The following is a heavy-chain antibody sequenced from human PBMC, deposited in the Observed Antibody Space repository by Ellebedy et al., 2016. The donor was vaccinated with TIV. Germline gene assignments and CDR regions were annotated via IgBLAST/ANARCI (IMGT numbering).Heavy chain of an antibody. CDR2: LGPTGIL. CDR1: GVTSNVLS. V-gene: IGHV3-69-1*01. J-gene: IGHJ5*01. Sequence: GGSLRLSXSASGVTSNVLSWNWVRQAPGKGLEWLSYLGPTGILFYADSVKGRFTISRDDAKKSLYLQMNSLRAEDTALYYCAIHFDSDWFNYWGQGTVVTVSS. D-gene: IGHD3-9*01. CDR3: AIHFDSDWFNY.